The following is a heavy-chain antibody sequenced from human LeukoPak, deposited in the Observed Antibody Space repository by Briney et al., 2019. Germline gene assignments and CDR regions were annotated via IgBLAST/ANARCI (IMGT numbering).Heavy chain of an antibody. CDR2: ISSSTSYK. J-gene: IGHJ4*02. D-gene: IGHD3-16*01. CDR3: ARDYFWEQYYFDY. Sequence: GESLRLSCAASGFTFTTHWMSWARQAPGKGLERVSSISSSTSYKNYADSVKGRFTISRDNAKNSLYLQMNSLRAEDTAVYYCARDYFWEQYYFDYWGQGTLVTVSS. V-gene: IGHV3-21*01. CDR1: GFTFTTHW.